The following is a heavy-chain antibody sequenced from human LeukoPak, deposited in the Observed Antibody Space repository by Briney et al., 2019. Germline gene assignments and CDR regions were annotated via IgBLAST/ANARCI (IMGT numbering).Heavy chain of an antibody. J-gene: IGHJ4*02. CDR3: ARRRGGDSRKRGELDY. V-gene: IGHV3-21*01. CDR2: ISSSSSYI. CDR1: GFTFSSYS. Sequence: GGSLRLTCAASGFTFSSYSMNWVRQAPGKGLEWVSSISSSSSYIYYADSVKGRFTISRDNAKNSLYLQMNSLRAEDTAVYYCARRRGGDSRKRGELDYWGQGTLVTVSS. D-gene: IGHD2-21*02.